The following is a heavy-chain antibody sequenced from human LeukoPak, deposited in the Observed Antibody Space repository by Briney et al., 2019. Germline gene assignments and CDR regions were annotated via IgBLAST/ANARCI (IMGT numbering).Heavy chain of an antibody. D-gene: IGHD3-10*01. Sequence: SETLSLTCTVSGGSISSSSYYWGWIRQPPGKGLEWIGSIYYSGSTYYNPSLKSRVTISVDTSKNQFSLKLSSVTAADTAVYYCARDRFGELSGNRWFDPWGQGTLVTVSS. J-gene: IGHJ5*02. CDR1: GGSISSSSYY. V-gene: IGHV4-39*07. CDR2: IYYSGST. CDR3: ARDRFGELSGNRWFDP.